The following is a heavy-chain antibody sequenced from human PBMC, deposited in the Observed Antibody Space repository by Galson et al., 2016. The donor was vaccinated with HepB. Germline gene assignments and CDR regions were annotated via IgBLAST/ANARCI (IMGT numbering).Heavy chain of an antibody. D-gene: IGHD7-27*01. V-gene: IGHV4-59*01. Sequence: SETLSLTCSVSGVSISPYYWSWIRQVPERGLEWIGSIHYSGSTNYSPSPKSRVTITVDTSKNQFSLRLDSVTAADTAMYYCAREDWGSGDYYCGMDVWGQGTTVTVSS. CDR1: GVSISPYY. CDR3: AREDWGSGDYYCGMDV. CDR2: IHYSGST. J-gene: IGHJ6*02.